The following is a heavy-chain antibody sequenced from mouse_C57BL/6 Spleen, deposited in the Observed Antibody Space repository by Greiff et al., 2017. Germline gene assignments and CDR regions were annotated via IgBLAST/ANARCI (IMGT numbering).Heavy chain of an antibody. CDR3: ARPTETWFAY. CDR1: GYTFTSYG. CDR2: IYHRSGNT. Sequence: QVQLQQSGAELARPGASVKLSCKASGYTFTSYGISWVKQRTGQGLEWIGEIYHRSGNTYYNEKFKGKATLTADKSSSTAYMELRSLTSEDSAVYFCARPTETWFAYWGQGTLVTVSA. J-gene: IGHJ3*01. D-gene: IGHD1-1*01. V-gene: IGHV1-81*01.